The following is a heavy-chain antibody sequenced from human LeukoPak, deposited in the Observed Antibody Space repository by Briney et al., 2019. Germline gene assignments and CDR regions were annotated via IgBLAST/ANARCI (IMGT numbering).Heavy chain of an antibody. D-gene: IGHD2/OR15-2a*01. CDR2: VSGSGGST. CDR3: AKDSGIWGFDT. CDR1: GFTFSSYA. J-gene: IGHJ5*02. V-gene: IGHV3-23*01. Sequence: PGGSLRLSCAASGFTFSSYAMSWVRQAPGKGLEWVSAVSGSGGSTFYADSVKGRFTISRDNSMNTLYLQMNSLRAEDSAVYYCAKDSGIWGFDTWGQGTLVTVSS.